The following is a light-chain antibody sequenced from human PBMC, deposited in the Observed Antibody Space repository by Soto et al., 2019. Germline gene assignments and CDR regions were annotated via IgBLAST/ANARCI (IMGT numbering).Light chain of an antibody. CDR3: QQHSNFPRT. V-gene: IGKV1-5*01. CDR1: QTISKW. CDR2: DAS. Sequence: IQVTPCPSTLSASVGARVVITGRATQTISKWLAWYQQKPGKAPELLIYDASNLESGVPSRFSGSGSGTEFTLTISSLQPEDFALFYCQQHSNFPRTFGQGTKVDIK. J-gene: IGKJ1*01.